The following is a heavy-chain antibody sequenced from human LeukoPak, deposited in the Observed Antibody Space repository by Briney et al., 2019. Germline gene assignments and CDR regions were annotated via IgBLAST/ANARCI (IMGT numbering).Heavy chain of an antibody. CDR2: INHSGST. CDR3: ARGATVTTFVDFDY. D-gene: IGHD4-17*01. V-gene: IGHV4-34*01. J-gene: IGHJ4*02. CDR1: GGTFPGYF. Sequence: SETLSLTCAVYGGTFPGYFWTWIRQPPGKGLEWIGEINHSGSTNYNPSLKSRVTISVDTSKNQFSLKLSSVTAADTAVYYCARGATVTTFVDFDYWGQGTLVTVSS.